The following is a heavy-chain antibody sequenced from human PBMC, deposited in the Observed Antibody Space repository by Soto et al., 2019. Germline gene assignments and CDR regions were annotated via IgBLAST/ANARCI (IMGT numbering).Heavy chain of an antibody. J-gene: IGHJ4*02. CDR3: AREDAERATRFLDY. V-gene: IGHV1-2*02. CDR2: TSPSSLAT. Sequence: ASVKVSCKASGDTFTGDYIHWGRQAPGQGLEWRVWTSPSSLATNYAQRFQGRVTMSRDRATSTVYMELSRLRSEDTAVYYCAREDAERATRFLDYWGQGTVVTVSS. D-gene: IGHD2-21*01. CDR1: GDTFTGDY.